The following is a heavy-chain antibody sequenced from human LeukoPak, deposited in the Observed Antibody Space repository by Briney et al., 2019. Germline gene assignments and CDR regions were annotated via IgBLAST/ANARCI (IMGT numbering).Heavy chain of an antibody. Sequence: GGSLRLSCAASGFTFSSYAMSWVRQGPGKGLEWVSAISGSGGSTYYADSVKGRFTISRDNSKNTLYLQMNSLRAEDTAVYYCAKDLRGDYDFWSGYYHYYGMDVWGQGTTVTVSS. D-gene: IGHD3-3*01. V-gene: IGHV3-23*01. J-gene: IGHJ6*02. CDR2: ISGSGGST. CDR1: GFTFSSYA. CDR3: AKDLRGDYDFWSGYYHYYGMDV.